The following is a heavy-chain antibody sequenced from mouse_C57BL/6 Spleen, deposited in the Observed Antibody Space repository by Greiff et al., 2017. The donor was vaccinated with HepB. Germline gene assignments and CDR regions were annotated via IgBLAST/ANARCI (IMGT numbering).Heavy chain of an antibody. CDR2: IYPGSGST. V-gene: IGHV1-55*01. CDR3: ARSSIYYGNYLAY. CDR1: GYTFTSYW. D-gene: IGHD2-1*01. Sequence: QVQLQQPGAELVKPGASVKMSCKASGYTFTSYWMTWVKQRPGQGLEWIGDIYPGSGSTNYNEKFKSKATLTVDTSSSTAYMQLSSLTSEDSAVYYCARSSIYYGNYLAYWGQGTLVTVSA. J-gene: IGHJ3*01.